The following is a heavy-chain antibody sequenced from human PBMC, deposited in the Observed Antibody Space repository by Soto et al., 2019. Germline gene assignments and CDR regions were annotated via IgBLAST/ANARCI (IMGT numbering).Heavy chain of an antibody. CDR1: GGSISSYY. CDR3: ARGLLTYYDFWSGYYVLDV. CDR2: IYYSGST. J-gene: IGHJ6*02. D-gene: IGHD3-3*01. V-gene: IGHV4-59*01. Sequence: SETLSLTCTVSGGSISSYYWSWIRQPPGKGLEWIGYIYYSGSTNYNPSLKSRVTISVDTSKNQFSLKLSSVTAADTAVYYCARGLLTYYDFWSGYYVLDVWGQGTTVTVSS.